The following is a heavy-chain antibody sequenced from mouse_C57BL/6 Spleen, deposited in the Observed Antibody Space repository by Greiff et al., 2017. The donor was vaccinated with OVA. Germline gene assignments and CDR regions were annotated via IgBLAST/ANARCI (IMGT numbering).Heavy chain of an antibody. CDR3: AREGPSSRPFAY. V-gene: IGHV5-4*01. CDR1: GFTFSSYA. CDR2: ISDGGSYT. J-gene: IGHJ3*01. Sequence: DVQLQESGGGLVKPGGSLKLSCAASGFTFSSYAMSWVRQTPEKRLEWVATISDGGSYTYYPDNVKGRFTISRDNAKNNLYLQMSHLKSEDTAMYYCAREGPSSRPFAYWGQGTLVTVSA. D-gene: IGHD3-3*01.